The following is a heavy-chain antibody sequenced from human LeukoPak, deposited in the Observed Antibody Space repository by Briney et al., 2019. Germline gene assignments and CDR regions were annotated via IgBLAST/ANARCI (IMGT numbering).Heavy chain of an antibody. CDR1: GYTLTELS. CDR3: ATVRTSSGSYYYWFDP. CDR2: FDPEDGET. Sequence: ASVKVSCKVSGYTLTELSMHWVRQAPGNGLEWMGGFDPEDGETIYAQKFQGRVPMTEDTSTDTAYMELSSLRSEDTAVYYCATVRTSSGSYYYWFDPWGQGTLVTVSS. J-gene: IGHJ5*02. D-gene: IGHD1-26*01. V-gene: IGHV1-24*01.